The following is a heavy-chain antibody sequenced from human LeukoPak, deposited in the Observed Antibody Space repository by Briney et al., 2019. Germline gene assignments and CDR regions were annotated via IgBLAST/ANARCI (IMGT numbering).Heavy chain of an antibody. CDR3: ARVRLEAAHEYFQH. CDR2: INPNSGGT. D-gene: IGHD6-25*01. CDR1: GYTFTGYC. Sequence: ASVKVSCKASGYTFTGYCMHWVRQAPGQGLEWMGWINPNSGGTNYAQKFQGRVSMTRDTSISTAYMELSSLRSEDTAVYYCARVRLEAAHEYFQHWGQGTLVTVSS. J-gene: IGHJ1*01. V-gene: IGHV1-2*02.